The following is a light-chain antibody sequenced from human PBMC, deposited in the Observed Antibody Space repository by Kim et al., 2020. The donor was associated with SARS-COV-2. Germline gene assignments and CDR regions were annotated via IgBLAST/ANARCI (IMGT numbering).Light chain of an antibody. CDR3: QHYGSAPYS. Sequence: LSPGERATPSCRASQSISSSYLGWYQQKPGQAPRLLIYGASSRATGIPDRFSGSGSGTDFTLTISRLEPEDFAVYYCQHYGSAPYSFGQGTKLEI. V-gene: IGKV3-20*01. J-gene: IGKJ2*03. CDR2: GAS. CDR1: QSISSSY.